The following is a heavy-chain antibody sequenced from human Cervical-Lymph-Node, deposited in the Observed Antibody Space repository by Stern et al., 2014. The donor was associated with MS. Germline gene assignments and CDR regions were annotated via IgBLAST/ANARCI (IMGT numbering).Heavy chain of an antibody. CDR3: ARGGRSSGWSPPDAFDM. J-gene: IGHJ3*02. D-gene: IGHD6-19*01. Sequence: MQLVESGAEVKKPGASVKVSCKASGYTFTGYYMHWVRQAPGQGLEWMGWINPNSGGTNYAQKFQGWVTMTRDTSISTVHMELSRLRSDDTAVYYCARGGRSSGWSPPDAFDMWGQGTMVTVSS. V-gene: IGHV1-2*04. CDR2: INPNSGGT. CDR1: GYTFTGYY.